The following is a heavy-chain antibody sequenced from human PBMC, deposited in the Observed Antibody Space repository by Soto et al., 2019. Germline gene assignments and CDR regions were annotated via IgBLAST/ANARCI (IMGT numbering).Heavy chain of an antibody. CDR1: GFTFTTYA. J-gene: IGHJ4*02. CDR3: APSPVSYVPGH. Sequence: EVQLLESGGGLVQPGGSLRLSCAASGFTFTTYALTWVRQAPGKGLEWVSAISRSGGVTYYADSVRGRFTISRDNSKNTLFLQMNSLRAEDTAVYYCAPSPVSYVPGHWGQGTLVTVSS. CDR2: ISRSGGVT. V-gene: IGHV3-23*01. D-gene: IGHD2-2*01.